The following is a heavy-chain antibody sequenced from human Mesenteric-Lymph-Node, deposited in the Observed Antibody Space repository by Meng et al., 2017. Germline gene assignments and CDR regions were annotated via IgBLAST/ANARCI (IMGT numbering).Heavy chain of an antibody. CDR2: INSEGSST. CDR1: GFTFSNYW. J-gene: IGHJ4*02. Sequence: EVQLVESGGNLVHPGESLRLSCAASGFTFSNYWMPWVRQSLGKGLVWVSRINSEGSSTHYADSVKGHFTISVDNADNTLYLQMNSLRAEDTAVYYCTRDLIGDYGEHFDYWGQGTLVTVSS. CDR3: TRDLIGDYGEHFDY. D-gene: IGHD4-17*01. V-gene: IGHV3-74*01.